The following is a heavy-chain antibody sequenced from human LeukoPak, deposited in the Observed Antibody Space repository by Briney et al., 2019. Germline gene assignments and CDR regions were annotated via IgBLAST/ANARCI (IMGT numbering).Heavy chain of an antibody. CDR1: GGSIGSHY. J-gene: IGHJ4*02. CDR3: ARTRYYYNSRSYGAPYYFDY. D-gene: IGHD3-10*01. V-gene: IGHV4-4*08. CDR2: VYDIGST. Sequence: SDTLSLTCTVSGGSIGSHYWTWIRQTPGKGLEWIGYVYDIGSTKYNPSLKSRVTISVDTSKNQFSLNLSSVTAADTAVYYCARTRYYYNSRSYGAPYYFDYWGQGTLVTVSS.